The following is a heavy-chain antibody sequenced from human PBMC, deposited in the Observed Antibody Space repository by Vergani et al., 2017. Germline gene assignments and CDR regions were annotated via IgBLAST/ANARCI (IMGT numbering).Heavy chain of an antibody. CDR3: ARAATYYYDSSGYYLGY. CDR1: GYSFTSYW. D-gene: IGHD3-22*01. Sequence: EVQLVQSGAEVKTPGESLKISCKGSGYSFTSYWIGWVRQMPGKGLEWMGIIYPGDSDTRYSPSFQGQVTISADKSISTAYLQWSSLKASDTAMYYCARAATYYYDSSGYYLGYWGQGTLVTVSS. J-gene: IGHJ4*02. CDR2: IYPGDSDT. V-gene: IGHV5-51*03.